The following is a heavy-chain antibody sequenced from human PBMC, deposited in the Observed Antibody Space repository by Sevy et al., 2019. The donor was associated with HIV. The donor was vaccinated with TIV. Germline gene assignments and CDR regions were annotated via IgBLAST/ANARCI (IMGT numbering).Heavy chain of an antibody. V-gene: IGHV3-48*01. D-gene: IGHD6-13*01. Sequence: GSLRLCCAASGFTFSSFSMNWVRQAPGKGPEWISYISTRSSAIYYADSMKGRFTISRDNSKNSLYLQMNSLRAEDTAVYYCARESASGTPGGVYYYYYNMDVWGQGTTVTVSS. CDR2: ISTRSSAI. CDR1: GFTFSSFS. CDR3: ARESASGTPGGVYYYYYNMDV. J-gene: IGHJ6*02.